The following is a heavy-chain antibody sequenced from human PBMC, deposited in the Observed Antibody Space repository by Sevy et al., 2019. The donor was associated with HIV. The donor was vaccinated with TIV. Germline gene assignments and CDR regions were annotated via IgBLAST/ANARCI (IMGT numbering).Heavy chain of an antibody. V-gene: IGHV4-61*01. J-gene: IGHJ6*02. CDR1: GGSVSSGSYY. CDR2: IYYSGST. CDR3: ARATITTPTRSYYGGYGMDV. Sequence: SETLSLTCTVSGGSVSSGSYYWSWIRQPPGKGLEWIGYIYYSGSTNYNPSLKSRVTISVDTSKNQFSLKLSSVTAADTAVYYWARATITTPTRSYYGGYGMDVWGQGTTVTVSS. D-gene: IGHD1-26*01.